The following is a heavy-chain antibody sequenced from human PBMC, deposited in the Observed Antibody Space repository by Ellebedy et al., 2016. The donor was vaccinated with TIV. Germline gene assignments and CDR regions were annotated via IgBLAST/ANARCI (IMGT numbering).Heavy chain of an antibody. CDR3: ARGRGLVVTYFDY. V-gene: IGHV3-7*01. Sequence: GGSLRLSCTASGITFSNSWMSWVRQASGKGLEWAANIKEDGSEKYYVDSVKGRFTISRGNAKKSVYLQMDSLRVEDTGVYYCARGRGLVVTYFDYWGQGTLVTVSS. CDR1: GITFSNSW. CDR2: IKEDGSEK. D-gene: IGHD3-16*02. J-gene: IGHJ4*02.